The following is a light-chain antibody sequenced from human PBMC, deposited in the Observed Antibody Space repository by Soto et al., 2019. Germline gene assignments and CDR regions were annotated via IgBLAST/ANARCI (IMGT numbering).Light chain of an antibody. CDR3: NQYNSPNLN. J-gene: IGKJ4*01. CDR1: LPISNY. Sequence: IQMTHSPGALSASVGDRVAGTCRASLPISNYLAWYQQKPGKIPNLLIYAASTLQAGVPSRFSGSGSVTDLTITISSMHPQDLEAYYCNQYNSPNLNFGGGT. CDR2: AAS. V-gene: IGKV1-27*01.